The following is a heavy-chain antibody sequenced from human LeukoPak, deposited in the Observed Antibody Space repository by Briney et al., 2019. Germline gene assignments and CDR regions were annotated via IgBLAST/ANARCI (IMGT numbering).Heavy chain of an antibody. Sequence: SETLSLTCAVYGGSFSGYYWSWIRQPPGKGLEWIGEINHSGSTNYNPSLKSRVTISVDTSKNQFSLKLSSATAADTAVYYCRIDYGDYGMDVWGQGTTVTVSS. D-gene: IGHD4-17*01. CDR2: INHSGST. CDR1: GGSFSGYY. J-gene: IGHJ6*02. V-gene: IGHV4-34*01. CDR3: RIDYGDYGMDV.